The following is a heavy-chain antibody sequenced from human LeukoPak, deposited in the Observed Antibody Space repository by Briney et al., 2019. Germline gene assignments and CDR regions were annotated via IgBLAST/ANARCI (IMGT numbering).Heavy chain of an antibody. Sequence: GESLKISCKGSGYSFTTYWIGWVRQVPGKGLEWMGIIYPRDSDTRYSPSFQGQVTISADKSISTAYLQWSSLKASDTAMYYCARQSRDGSKTRGYYFDYWGQGTLVTVSS. J-gene: IGHJ4*02. D-gene: IGHD3-10*01. CDR1: GYSFTTYW. CDR3: ARQSRDGSKTRGYYFDY. V-gene: IGHV5-51*01. CDR2: IYPRDSDT.